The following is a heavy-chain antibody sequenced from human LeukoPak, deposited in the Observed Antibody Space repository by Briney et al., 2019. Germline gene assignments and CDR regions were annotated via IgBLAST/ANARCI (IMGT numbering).Heavy chain of an antibody. CDR2: INHSGST. Sequence: SETLSLTCAVYGGSFSGYYWSWIRQPPGKGLEWVGEINHSGSTNYNPSLKSRVTISVDTSKNQFSLKLSSVTAADTAVYYCAVRGYSYTYWGQGTLVTVSS. J-gene: IGHJ4*02. CDR1: GGSFSGYY. D-gene: IGHD5-18*01. V-gene: IGHV4-34*01. CDR3: AVRGYSYTY.